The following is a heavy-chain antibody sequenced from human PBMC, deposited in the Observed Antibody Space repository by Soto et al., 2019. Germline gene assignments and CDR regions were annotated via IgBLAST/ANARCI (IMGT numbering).Heavy chain of an antibody. D-gene: IGHD4-17*01. CDR2: INAGNGNT. J-gene: IGHJ6*02. CDR3: ARDPGYGDPMGVYYYYYGMDV. CDR1: GYTFTSYA. Sequence: ASVKVSCKASGYTFTSYAMHWVRQAPGQRLEWMGWINAGNGNTKYSQKFQGRVNITRDTSASTAYMELSSLRSEDTAVYYCARDPGYGDPMGVYYYYYGMDVWGQGTTVTVSS. V-gene: IGHV1-3*01.